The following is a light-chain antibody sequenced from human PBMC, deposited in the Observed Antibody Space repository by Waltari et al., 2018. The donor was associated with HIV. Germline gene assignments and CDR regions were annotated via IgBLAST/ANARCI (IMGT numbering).Light chain of an antibody. CDR3: CSYAGSRTFVV. J-gene: IGLJ2*01. V-gene: IGLV2-23*02. Sequence: QSALTQPASVSGSPGQSITLSCTGTSSDVGGYNLVSWYQQHPGKAPKLMIYEVTKRPSGVSNRFSGSKSGNTASLTISGLQAEDEADYYCCSYAGSRTFVVLGGGTKLIVL. CDR1: SSDVGGYNL. CDR2: EVT.